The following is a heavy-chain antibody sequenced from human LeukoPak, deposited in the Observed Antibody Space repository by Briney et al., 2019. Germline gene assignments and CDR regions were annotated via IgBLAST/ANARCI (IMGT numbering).Heavy chain of an antibody. CDR1: GDSVSSNSAA. D-gene: IGHD1-26*01. CDR2: TYYRSKWYN. CDR3: ARDLIVGATELYYYYMDV. J-gene: IGHJ6*03. V-gene: IGHV6-1*01. Sequence: SQTLSLTCAISGDSVSSNSAAWNWIRQSPSRGLEWLGRTYYRSKWYNDYAVSVKSRITINPDTSKNQFSLQLNSVTPEDTAVYYCARDLIVGATELYYYYMDVWGKGTTVTVSS.